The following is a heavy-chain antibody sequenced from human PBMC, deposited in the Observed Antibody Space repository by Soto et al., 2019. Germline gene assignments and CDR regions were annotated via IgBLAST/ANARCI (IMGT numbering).Heavy chain of an antibody. CDR3: ATRDSSRFY. V-gene: IGHV4-4*02. D-gene: IGHD6-13*01. CDR2: SHQSGNT. Sequence: QVQLQESSAGLVKPSGTLSLTCAVSGVSISSHDWWTWVRQPPGKGLEWIGESHQSGNTNYNSSLESRVTISVDKSKNQFSLKLTSVTVADTAVYYCATRDSSRFYWGQGTLVTVSS. CDR1: GVSISSHDW. J-gene: IGHJ4*02.